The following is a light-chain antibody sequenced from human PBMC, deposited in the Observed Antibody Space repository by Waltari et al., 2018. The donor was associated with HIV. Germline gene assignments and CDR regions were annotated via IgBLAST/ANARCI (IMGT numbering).Light chain of an antibody. V-gene: IGLV6-57*01. CDR3: QSFENEDPVL. J-gene: IGLJ2*01. CDR2: KDD. CDR1: SGSIAASY. Sequence: NFMLTQPHSVSESPGKTITISCTRRSGSIAASYVQGYQQRPRSSPTTVTSKDDQRPPWVPYRFSCSLESSLNSASPTIPGTGTGEEGDYYLQSFENEDPVLFGGGNKLTVL.